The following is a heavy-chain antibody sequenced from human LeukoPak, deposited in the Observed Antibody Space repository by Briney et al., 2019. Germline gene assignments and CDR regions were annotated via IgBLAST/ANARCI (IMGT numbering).Heavy chain of an antibody. CDR2: TYYRSKWYN. V-gene: IGHV6-1*01. D-gene: IGHD2-15*01. CDR1: GDSVSSNSAA. J-gene: IGHJ4*02. CDR3: ARSHGGYLDY. Sequence: SQTLSLTRVMSGDSVSSNSAAWNWIRQSPSRGLEWLGRTYYRSKWYNEYAASVKSRITIKPDTSKNQFSLQLNSVTPDDTAVYYCARSHGGYLDYWGQGTLVTVSS.